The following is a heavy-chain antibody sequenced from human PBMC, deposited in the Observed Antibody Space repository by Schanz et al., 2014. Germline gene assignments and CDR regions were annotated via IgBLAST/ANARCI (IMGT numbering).Heavy chain of an antibody. CDR2: IGGSGDST. CDR1: GFTFSNHA. Sequence: VQLVDSGGGLVKPGGSLRLSCAASGFTFSNHALSWVRQAPGKGLEWVSGIGGSGDSTHYADSVKGRFIISRDNSKNTLYLQVNSLRAEDTAVYYCAKVAPAATYLDSWGLGTLVTVSS. D-gene: IGHD2-2*01. CDR3: AKVAPAATYLDS. J-gene: IGHJ4*02. V-gene: IGHV3-23*04.